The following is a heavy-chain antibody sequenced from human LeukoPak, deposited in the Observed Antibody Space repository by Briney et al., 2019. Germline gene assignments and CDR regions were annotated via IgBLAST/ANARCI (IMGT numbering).Heavy chain of an antibody. CDR3: AKGGTVIARLIASD. CDR2: ISGSFTST. J-gene: IGHJ4*02. D-gene: IGHD6-6*01. CDR1: GFTFSNAW. Sequence: SGGSLRLSCAASGFTFSNAWMSWVRQAPGKGLEWVSSISGSFTSTYYADSVKGRFTISRDNSENTLYLQMNSLRAEDTAIYYCAKGGTVIARLIASDWGQGTLVTVSS. V-gene: IGHV3-23*01.